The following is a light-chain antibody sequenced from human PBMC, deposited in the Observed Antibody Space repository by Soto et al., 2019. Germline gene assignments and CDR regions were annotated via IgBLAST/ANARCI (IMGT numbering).Light chain of an antibody. Sequence: IHLTQSPYLLSASVGDGVTFTCPPSQAVPNNMAWYQQKPGKPPKLLIYEESTLHSGVPSRFSGRKSGTQFTLTIDSLQPEDFATYYCQQVKTYPRTFGGGTKVDIK. J-gene: IGKJ4*01. CDR2: EES. CDR3: QQVKTYPRT. V-gene: IGKV1-9*01. CDR1: QAVPNN.